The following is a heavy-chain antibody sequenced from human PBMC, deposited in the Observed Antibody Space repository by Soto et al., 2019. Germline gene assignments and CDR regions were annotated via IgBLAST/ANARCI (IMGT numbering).Heavy chain of an antibody. V-gene: IGHV1-69*13. CDR2: IIPIFGTA. D-gene: IGHD6-25*01. J-gene: IGHJ5*02. CDR1: GYTFTSYD. CDR3: ARDRDSSGYWFDP. Sequence: SVKVSCKASGYTFTSYDINWVRQATGQGLEWMGGIIPIFGTANYAQKFQGRVTITADESTSTAYMELSSLRSEDTAVYYCARDRDSSGYWFDPWGQGTLVTVSS.